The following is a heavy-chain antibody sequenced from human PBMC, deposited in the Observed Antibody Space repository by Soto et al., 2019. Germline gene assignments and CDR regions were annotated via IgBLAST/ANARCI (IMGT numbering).Heavy chain of an antibody. CDR1: GFTFSSYA. D-gene: IGHD3-16*01. V-gene: IGHV3-64D*08. CDR3: VKDRWVDY. CDR2: ISSDGRIT. Sequence: VGSLRLSCSVSGFTFSSYAMHWVRQAPGKGLEYVSSISSDGRITYCADSVKGRLTISRDNSKNTLYLQMSSLRPEDTAVYYCVKDRWVDYWGQGILVTVSS. J-gene: IGHJ4*02.